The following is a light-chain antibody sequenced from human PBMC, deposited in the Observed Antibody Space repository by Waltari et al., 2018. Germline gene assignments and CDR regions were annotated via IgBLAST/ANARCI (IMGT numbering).Light chain of an antibody. CDR2: RND. V-gene: IGLV1-47*01. Sequence: QSVLTQPPSTSGTPGQRDTIYCSGSSSNIGSNYVYWYQQFPGTAPKLLIYRNDQRPPGVPGRFSGSKFGTSTSLAIRGLRSDDEADYFCASWDDNLSGAVFGGGTRLTVL. CDR3: ASWDDNLSGAV. J-gene: IGLJ2*01. CDR1: SSNIGSNY.